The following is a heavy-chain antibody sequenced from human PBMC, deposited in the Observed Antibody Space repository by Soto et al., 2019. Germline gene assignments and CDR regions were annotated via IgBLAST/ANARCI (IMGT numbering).Heavy chain of an antibody. CDR3: ARDLDTAMGDWYGMDV. V-gene: IGHV4-30-4*01. CDR1: GGSISSGDYY. Sequence: QVQLQESGPELVKPSQTLSLTCTVSGGSISSGDYYWSWIRQPPGKGLEWIGYIYYSGSTYYNPSLKSRVTISVDTSKNQFSLKLSSVTAADTAVYYCARDLDTAMGDWYGMDVWGQGTTVTVSS. CDR2: IYYSGST. J-gene: IGHJ6*02. D-gene: IGHD5-18*01.